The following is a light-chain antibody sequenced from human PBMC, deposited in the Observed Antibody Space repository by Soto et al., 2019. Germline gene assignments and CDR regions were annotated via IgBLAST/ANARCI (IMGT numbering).Light chain of an antibody. CDR3: QQYNNWPLLT. Sequence: DIQMTQSPSTLSASLGDRVTITCRASQNINMWLAWYQQKPGKAPKILIYDASKLESGVPSRFSGGGSGTEFTLTISSLQSEDFAVYYCQQYNNWPLLTFGGGTKVEI. CDR2: DAS. CDR1: QNINMW. V-gene: IGKV1-5*01. J-gene: IGKJ4*01.